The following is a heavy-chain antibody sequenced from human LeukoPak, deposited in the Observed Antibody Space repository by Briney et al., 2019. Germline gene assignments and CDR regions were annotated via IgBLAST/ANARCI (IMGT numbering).Heavy chain of an antibody. CDR3: ARESYYYGSGSSQRRPFDY. Sequence: GESLKISCKASGYTFTSYWIGWVRQMPGKGLEWMGIIYPGDSDTRYSPSFQGQITISADKSISTAYLQWGSLKASDTAMYYCARESYYYGSGSSQRRPFDYWGQGTLVTVSS. J-gene: IGHJ4*02. V-gene: IGHV5-51*01. CDR1: GYTFTSYW. CDR2: IYPGDSDT. D-gene: IGHD3-10*01.